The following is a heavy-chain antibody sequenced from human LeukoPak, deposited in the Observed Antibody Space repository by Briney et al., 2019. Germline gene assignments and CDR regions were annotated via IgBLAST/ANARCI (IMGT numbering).Heavy chain of an antibody. CDR1: GGSISSYY. J-gene: IGHJ4*02. CDR3: TRVRYDSSGYYIDY. V-gene: IGHV4-4*07. CDR2: IYTSGST. Sequence: SETLSLTCTVSGGSISSYYWSWIRQPAGKGLEWIGRIYTSGSTNYNPSLKSRVTMSVDTSKNQFSLKLSSVTAADTAVYYCTRVRYDSSGYYIDYWGQGTLVTVSS. D-gene: IGHD3-22*01.